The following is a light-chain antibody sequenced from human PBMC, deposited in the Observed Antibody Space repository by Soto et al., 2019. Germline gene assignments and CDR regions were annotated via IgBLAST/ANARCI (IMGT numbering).Light chain of an antibody. V-gene: IGKV1-17*01. J-gene: IGKJ1*01. CDR3: LQQNSYTWT. CDR2: AAS. CDR1: QSISSY. Sequence: DIQRTQSPSSMSASVGYRVTITCWASQSISSYLNWYQQKPGKAPKILIYAASSLQSGVPSRFSGSGSGTEFTLTISSLQNEDFATYYCLQQNSYTWTFGQGTKVDIK.